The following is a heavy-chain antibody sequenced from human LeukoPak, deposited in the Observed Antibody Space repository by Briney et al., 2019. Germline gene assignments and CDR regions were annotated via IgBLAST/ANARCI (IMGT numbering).Heavy chain of an antibody. CDR3: AREGDYYDSSGYGGFDY. Sequence: ASVKVSCKASGYTFTGYYMHWVRQAPGQGLEWMGWINPNSGGTNYAQKLQGRVTMTTDTSTSTAYMELRSLRSDDTAVYYCAREGDYYDSSGYGGFDYWGQGTLVTVSS. CDR1: GYTFTGYY. J-gene: IGHJ4*02. CDR2: INPNSGGT. D-gene: IGHD3-22*01. V-gene: IGHV1-2*02.